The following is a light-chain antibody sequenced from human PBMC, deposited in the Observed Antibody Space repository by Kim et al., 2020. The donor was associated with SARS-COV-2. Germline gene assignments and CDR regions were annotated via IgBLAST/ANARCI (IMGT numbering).Light chain of an antibody. CDR1: KLGEKY. J-gene: IGLJ2*01. V-gene: IGLV3-1*01. Sequence: SYELTQPPSVSVSPGQKARITCSGDKLGEKYTSWYQHKSGQSPVVVIYQDNKRPSGMTERFSGSSSGNTATLTISGTQPMDEADYYCQTWDSTTVIFGGGTQLTVL. CDR3: QTWDSTTVI. CDR2: QDN.